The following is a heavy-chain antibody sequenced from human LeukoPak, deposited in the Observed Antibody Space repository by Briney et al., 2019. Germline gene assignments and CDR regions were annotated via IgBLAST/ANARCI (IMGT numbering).Heavy chain of an antibody. CDR1: GFTFSSYG. CDR2: ISYDGSNK. CDR3: ARKTQGDAFDL. J-gene: IGHJ3*01. Sequence: GRSLRLSCAASGFTFSSYGMHWVRQAPGKGLEWVAVISYDGSNKYYADSVKGRFTISRDNSKNTLYLQMNSLRAEDTAVYYCARKTQGDAFDLWGQGTMVTVSS. V-gene: IGHV3-30*03.